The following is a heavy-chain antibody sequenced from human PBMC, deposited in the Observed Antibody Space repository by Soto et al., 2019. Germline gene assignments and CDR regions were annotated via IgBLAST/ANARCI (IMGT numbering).Heavy chain of an antibody. CDR1: GFSISTSGVS. Sequence: QITLKESGPTLAKPTQTLTLTCTFSGFSISTSGVSVGWFRQPPGKALEWLALIYWNEDKRYTPSLKSRLTISKDTSKDHVVLSMTDMDPADTATYFCAHSTSGYYFPYFRLWGQGTLVTVS. V-gene: IGHV2-5*01. CDR2: IYWNEDK. D-gene: IGHD3-22*01. CDR3: AHSTSGYYFPYFRL. J-gene: IGHJ1*01.